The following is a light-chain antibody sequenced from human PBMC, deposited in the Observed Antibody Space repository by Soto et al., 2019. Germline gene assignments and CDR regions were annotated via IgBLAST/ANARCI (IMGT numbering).Light chain of an antibody. CDR2: WAS. CDR1: QSVLYSSNNKNY. J-gene: IGKJ2*01. Sequence: DIVMTQSPDSLAVSLGERATINCKSSQSVLYSSNNKNYLAWYQQKPGQPPKLLIYWASTRESGVPDRFIGSGSGTDFTLTISSLQAEDVAVYYCQRYYSTSYTFGQGTKLEIK. CDR3: QRYYSTSYT. V-gene: IGKV4-1*01.